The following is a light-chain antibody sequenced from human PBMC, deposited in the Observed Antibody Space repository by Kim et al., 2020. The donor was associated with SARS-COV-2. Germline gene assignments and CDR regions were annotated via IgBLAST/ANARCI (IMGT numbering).Light chain of an antibody. V-gene: IGLV1-44*01. CDR3: AAWDDSLNGPV. CDR1: RSNIGSNV. J-gene: IGLJ3*02. Sequence: GQRCTSSCSGNRSNIGSNVVSWYQHLPGTAPKVVIYSNNQRPSGVPDRFSASKSGTSASLAISGLQSGDEAAYFCAAWDDSLNGPVFGGGTQLTVL. CDR2: SNN.